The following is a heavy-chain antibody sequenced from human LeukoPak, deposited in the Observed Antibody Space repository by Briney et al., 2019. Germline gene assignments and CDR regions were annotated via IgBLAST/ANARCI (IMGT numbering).Heavy chain of an antibody. J-gene: IGHJ4*02. CDR1: GSSISSYY. CDR3: ARGVVVAATHFDY. Sequence: SETLSLTCTVSGSSISSYYWSWIRQPPGKGLEWIGYIYYSGSTNYNPSLKSRVTISVDTSKNQFSLKLSSVTAADTAVYYCARGVVVAATHFDYGGQGTLVTVSS. V-gene: IGHV4-59*01. D-gene: IGHD2-15*01. CDR2: IYYSGST.